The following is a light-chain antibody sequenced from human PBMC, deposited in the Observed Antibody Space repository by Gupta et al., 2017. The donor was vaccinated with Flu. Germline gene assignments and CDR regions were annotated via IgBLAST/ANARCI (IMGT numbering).Light chain of an antibody. CDR3: AAWDDNLSVL. CDR2: RDT. CDR1: SSNIGSNY. J-gene: IGLJ2*01. Sequence: QSVLTQPPSASGAPGQRVTISCSGSSSNIGSNYVYWYQHLPGAAPKLLIYRDTQRPSGVPDRFSGGKSGTSASLAISGLRSEDEADYYCAAWDDNLSVLFGGGTKLTVL. V-gene: IGLV1-47*01.